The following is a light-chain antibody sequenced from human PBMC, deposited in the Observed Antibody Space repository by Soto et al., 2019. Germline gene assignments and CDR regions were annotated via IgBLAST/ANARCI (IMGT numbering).Light chain of an antibody. CDR3: HQYNNWPPS. CDR2: GAS. Sequence: EIVMTQSPATLSVSPGERATLSCRASQTVGSNLAWFQQNPGQTHSLLNYGASTRATGIPARFTGSGSGTEFNLTISSLQSEDFAIYSCHQYNNWPPSFGPGTKVDIQ. CDR1: QTVGSN. V-gene: IGKV3-15*01. J-gene: IGKJ3*01.